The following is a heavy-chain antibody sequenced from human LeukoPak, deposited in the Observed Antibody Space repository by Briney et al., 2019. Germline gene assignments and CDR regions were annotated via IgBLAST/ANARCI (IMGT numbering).Heavy chain of an antibody. CDR3: ARDFGYSGSYSDY. J-gene: IGHJ4*02. CDR1: GDSISSYY. Sequence: SEPLSLTCTVSGDSISSYYWSWIRQPPGKGLEWIGYIYYTGNTNYNPSLKSRVTMSVDTSKNQFSLKLSSVTAADTAVYYCARDFGYSGSYSDYWGQGTLVTVSS. CDR2: IYYTGNT. V-gene: IGHV4-59*12. D-gene: IGHD5-12*01.